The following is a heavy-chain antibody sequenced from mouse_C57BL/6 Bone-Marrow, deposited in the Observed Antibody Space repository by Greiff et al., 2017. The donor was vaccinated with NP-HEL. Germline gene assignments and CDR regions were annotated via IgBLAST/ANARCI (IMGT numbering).Heavy chain of an antibody. D-gene: IGHD2-3*01. CDR3: ARSGDCYYPAWFAY. V-gene: IGHV1-61*01. Sequence: QVQLQQPGAELVRPGSSVKLSCKASGYTFTSYWMDWVKQRPGQGLEWIGNIYPSDSETHYNQKFKDKATLTVDKSSSTAYMQLSSLTSEDSAGYYCARSGDCYYPAWFAYWGQGTLVTVSA. J-gene: IGHJ3*01. CDR2: IYPSDSET. CDR1: GYTFTSYW.